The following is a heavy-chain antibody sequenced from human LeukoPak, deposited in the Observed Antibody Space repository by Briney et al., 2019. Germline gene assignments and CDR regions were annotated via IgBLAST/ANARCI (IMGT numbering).Heavy chain of an antibody. D-gene: IGHD3-22*01. CDR1: GFTVSSNY. V-gene: IGHV3-66*01. CDR3: ARGTVTMIDY. CDR2: IYSGGST. Sequence: GGSLRLSCAASGFTVSSNYMSWVRQAPGRGLEWVSVIYSGGSTYYADSVKGRFTISRDNSKNTLFLQMNSLRAGDTAVYYCARGTVTMIDYWGQGTLVTVSS. J-gene: IGHJ4*02.